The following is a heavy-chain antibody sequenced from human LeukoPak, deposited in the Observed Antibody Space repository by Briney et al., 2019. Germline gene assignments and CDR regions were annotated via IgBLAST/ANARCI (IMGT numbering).Heavy chain of an antibody. CDR1: GGSISSYY. CDR3: ARDGTMVRGVIIDPNWFDP. Sequence: SETLSLTCTVSGGSISSYYWSWIRQPPGKGLEWIGKINHSGSTNYNPSLKSRVTISVDTSKNQFSLKLSSVTAADTAVYYCARDGTMVRGVIIDPNWFDPWGQGTLVTVSS. CDR2: INHSGST. D-gene: IGHD3-10*01. J-gene: IGHJ5*02. V-gene: IGHV4-34*01.